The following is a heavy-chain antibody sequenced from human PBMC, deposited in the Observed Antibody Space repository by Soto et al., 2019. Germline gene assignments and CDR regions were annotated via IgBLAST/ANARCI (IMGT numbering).Heavy chain of an antibody. CDR1: GFTFSSYG. J-gene: IGHJ6*02. CDR2: ISYDGSNK. V-gene: IGHV3-30*18. Sequence: PGGSLRLSCAASGFTFSSYGMHWVRQAPGKGLEWVAVISYDGSNKYYADSVKGRFTISRDNSKNTLYLQMNSLRAEDTAVYYCAKGTVDTTNYYYYYGMDVWGQGTTVTVSS. D-gene: IGHD5-12*01. CDR3: AKGTVDTTNYYYYYGMDV.